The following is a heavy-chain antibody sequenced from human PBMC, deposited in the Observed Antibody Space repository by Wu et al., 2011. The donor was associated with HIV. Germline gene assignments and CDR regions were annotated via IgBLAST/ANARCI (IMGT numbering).Heavy chain of an antibody. CDR3: ARGPDVGSGSYLDDWFDP. Sequence: QVQLVQSGAEVKKPGASVKVSCEASGYTFTGHYMHWVRQAPGQGLEWMGWINHNSGDTNSAQKFQGRVSLTRDTSISATYMELNGLTLDDTAVYYCARGPDVGSGSYLDDWFDPGAREPWSPSPQ. CDR2: INHNSGDT. V-gene: IGHV1-2*02. CDR1: GYTFTGHY. D-gene: IGHD3-10*01. J-gene: IGHJ5*02.